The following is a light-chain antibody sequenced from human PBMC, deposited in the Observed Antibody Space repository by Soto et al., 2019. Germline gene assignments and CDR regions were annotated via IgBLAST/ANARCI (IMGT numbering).Light chain of an antibody. CDR3: QQYDNLRE. CDR2: DES. J-gene: IGKJ3*01. Sequence: DIQMTQSPSSLSASVGDRVTITCQASQDISNYLNWYQQKPGKAPKLLIYDESNLEIGVPSRFSGSGSGTDFTFTISSLQPEDNATYYCQQYDNLREFGPGTKVNIK. V-gene: IGKV1-33*01. CDR1: QDISNY.